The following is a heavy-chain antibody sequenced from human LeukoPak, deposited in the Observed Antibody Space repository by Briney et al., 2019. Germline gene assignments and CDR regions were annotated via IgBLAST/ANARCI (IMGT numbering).Heavy chain of an antibody. J-gene: IGHJ2*01. Sequence: SETLSLTCTVSGGSISSSSYYWGWIRQPPGKGLEWIGSIYYSGSTYYNPSLKSRVTISVDTSKNQFSLKLSSVTAADTAVYYCARKPNYYDSSGYYPDWYFDLWGRGTLVTVSS. CDR1: GGSISSSSYY. D-gene: IGHD3-22*01. V-gene: IGHV4-39*07. CDR2: IYYSGST. CDR3: ARKPNYYDSSGYYPDWYFDL.